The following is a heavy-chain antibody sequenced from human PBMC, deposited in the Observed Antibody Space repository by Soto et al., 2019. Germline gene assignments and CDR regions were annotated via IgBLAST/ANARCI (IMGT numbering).Heavy chain of an antibody. Sequence: GGSLRLSCAASGFTFSSYAMSWVRQAPGKGLEWVSAISGSGGSTYSADSVKGRFTTSRDTSKNTLYLQMNSLRAEDTAVYYCAKDIRHGGAVDFWGQGTLVTVSS. CDR1: GFTFSSYA. CDR2: ISGSGGST. D-gene: IGHD3-16*01. V-gene: IGHV3-23*01. J-gene: IGHJ4*02. CDR3: AKDIRHGGAVDF.